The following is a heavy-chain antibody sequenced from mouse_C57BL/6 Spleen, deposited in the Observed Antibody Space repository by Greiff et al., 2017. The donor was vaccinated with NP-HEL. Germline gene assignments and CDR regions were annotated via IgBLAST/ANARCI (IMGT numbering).Heavy chain of an antibody. CDR2: IDPSDSET. CDR1: GYTFTSYW. J-gene: IGHJ4*01. CDR3: ARGSFTTEDYYAMDY. V-gene: IGHV1-52*01. Sequence: QVQLQQPGAELVRPGSSVKLSCKASGYTFTSYWMHWVKQRPIQGLEWIGNIDPSDSETHYNQKFKDKATLTVDKSSSTAYMQLSSLTSEDSAVYYCARGSFTTEDYYAMDYWGQGTSVTVSS. D-gene: IGHD1-1*01.